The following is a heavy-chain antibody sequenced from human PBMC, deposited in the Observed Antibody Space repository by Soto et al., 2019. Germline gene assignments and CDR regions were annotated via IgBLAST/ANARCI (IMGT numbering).Heavy chain of an antibody. CDR1: GASLSGYD. D-gene: IGHD1-26*01. CDR3: ARDPNGNAFDI. Sequence: SETLSLTCAVYGASLSGYDWSWVRQPPGKGLQWIGESNQSGSSNYDPSLKSRVTISMDTSKNQFSLRLRSVTAADTAIYYCARDPNGNAFDIWGRGTMVT. V-gene: IGHV4-34*01. CDR2: SNQSGSS. J-gene: IGHJ3*02.